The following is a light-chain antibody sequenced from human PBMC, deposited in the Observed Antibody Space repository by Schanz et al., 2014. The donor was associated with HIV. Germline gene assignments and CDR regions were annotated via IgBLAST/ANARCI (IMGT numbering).Light chain of an antibody. CDR1: SSNIGSNT. CDR3: AAWDDSLNGRV. V-gene: IGLV1-44*01. Sequence: QSVLTQPPSVSGAPGQRVTISCSGSSSNIGSNTVNWYQQLPGTAPKLLIYNNNQRPSGVPDRFSGSKSGTSASLAISGLQSEDEADYYCAAWDDSLNGRVFGGGTKLTVL. J-gene: IGLJ3*02. CDR2: NNN.